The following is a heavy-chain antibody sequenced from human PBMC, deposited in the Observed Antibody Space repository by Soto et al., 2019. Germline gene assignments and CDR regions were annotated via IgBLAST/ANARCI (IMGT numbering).Heavy chain of an antibody. CDR2: ISYDGSNK. J-gene: IGHJ4*02. CDR3: AKAGGYDFWSGYPGFDY. Sequence: LRLSCAASGFTFSSYGMHWVRQAPGKGLEWVAVISYDGSNKYYADSVKGRFTISRDNSKNTLYLQMNSLRAEDTAVYYCAKAGGYDFWSGYPGFDYWGQGTLVTVSS. D-gene: IGHD3-3*01. V-gene: IGHV3-30*18. CDR1: GFTFSSYG.